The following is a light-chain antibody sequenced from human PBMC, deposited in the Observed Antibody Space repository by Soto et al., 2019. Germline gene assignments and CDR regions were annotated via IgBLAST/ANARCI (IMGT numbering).Light chain of an antibody. CDR2: MAS. J-gene: IGKJ1*01. CDR1: QSISSW. CDR3: QQYNSYSWT. Sequence: DIQMTQSPSTLSASVGDRVTITCRASQSISSWLAWYQQKPGKAPKLLIYMASSLEGGAPSRFSGSGSGTEFTLTISSLQPDDFATYYCQQYNSYSWTFGQGTKVEIK. V-gene: IGKV1-5*03.